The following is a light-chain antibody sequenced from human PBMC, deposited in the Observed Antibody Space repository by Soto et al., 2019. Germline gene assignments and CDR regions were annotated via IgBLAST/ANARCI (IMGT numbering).Light chain of an antibody. CDR3: QPYGSSPLT. CDR1: QTINSGY. Sequence: EIVLTQSPGTLSLSPGEKATLSCRASQTINSGYLAWFQQKPGHTPRLLIYGASRRTAGIPDRFSGSGSGTDFSLTISRLEPEDFAVYYCQPYGSSPLTFGGGTKVDIK. J-gene: IGKJ4*01. V-gene: IGKV3-20*01. CDR2: GAS.